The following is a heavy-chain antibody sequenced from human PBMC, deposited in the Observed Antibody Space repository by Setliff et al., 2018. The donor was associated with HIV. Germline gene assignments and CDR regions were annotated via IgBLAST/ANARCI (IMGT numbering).Heavy chain of an antibody. CDR3: ARPIAAAGLFDS. V-gene: IGHV3-7*01. CDR1: GFTFSRYW. CDR2: IKPDGSSK. J-gene: IGHJ4*02. Sequence: PGGSLRLSCAASGFTFSRYWMSWVRQAPGKGREWVAHIKPDGSSKKYVDSVKGRFTISRDNAKNSLYLQMNSLRAEDTAVYYCARPIAAAGLFDSWGQGTLVTVS. D-gene: IGHD6-13*01.